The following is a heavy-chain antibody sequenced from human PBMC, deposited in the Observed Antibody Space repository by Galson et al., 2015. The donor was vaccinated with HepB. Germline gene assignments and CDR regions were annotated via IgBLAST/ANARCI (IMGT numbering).Heavy chain of an antibody. CDR2: MNPKSGNT. CDR3: ARGLISSSGFYYNYYGMHV. V-gene: IGHV1-8*01. Sequence: SVKVSCKASGYTFSSYDINWVRQATGQGLEWMGWMNPKSGNTGYAQKFQGRVTMTRNTSRSTPYMELSSLRSEDTAVYYCARGLISSSGFYYNYYGMHVWGQGTTVTVSS. CDR1: GYTFSSYD. J-gene: IGHJ6*02. D-gene: IGHD6-19*01.